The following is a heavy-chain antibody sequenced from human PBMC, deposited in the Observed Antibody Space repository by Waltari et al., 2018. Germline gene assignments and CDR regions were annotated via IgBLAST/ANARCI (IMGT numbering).Heavy chain of an antibody. CDR2: IRNKGNSYTT. CDR1: GFTFSDHY. D-gene: IGHD1-7*01. V-gene: IGHV3-72*01. Sequence: EVQLVESGGGLVQPGGSLRLSCAASGFTFSDHYMDWVRQAPGKGLEWVGRIRNKGNSYTTEYAASVKGRFTISRDDSKNSLYLQMNSLKTEDTAVYYCARGRNYYNASGYFDYWGQGTLVTVSS. J-gene: IGHJ4*02. CDR3: ARGRNYYNASGYFDY.